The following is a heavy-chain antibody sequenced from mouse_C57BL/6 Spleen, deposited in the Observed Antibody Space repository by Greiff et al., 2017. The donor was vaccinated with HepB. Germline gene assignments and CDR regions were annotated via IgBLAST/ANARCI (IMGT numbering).Heavy chain of an antibody. J-gene: IGHJ3*01. Sequence: VQLQQSGPELVKPGASVKISCKASGYAFSSSWMNWVKQRPGKGLEWIGRIYPGDGDTNYNGKFKGKATLTADKSASTAYMQLSSLTSEDSAVYFCARYWDERFAYWGQGTLVTVSA. CDR1: GYAFSSSW. D-gene: IGHD4-1*01. V-gene: IGHV1-82*01. CDR2: IYPGDGDT. CDR3: ARYWDERFAY.